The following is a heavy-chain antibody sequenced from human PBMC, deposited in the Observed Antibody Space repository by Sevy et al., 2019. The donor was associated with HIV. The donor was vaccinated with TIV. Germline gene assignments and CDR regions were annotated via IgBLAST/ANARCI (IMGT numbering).Heavy chain of an antibody. CDR3: ATESGRYDFWSGYQYYYYGMDV. V-gene: IGHV7-4-1*02. D-gene: IGHD3-3*01. CDR1: GYTFTSYA. J-gene: IGHJ6*02. CDR2: INTNTGNP. Sequence: ASVKVSCKASGYTFTSYAMNWVRQAPGQGLEWMGWINTNTGNPTYAQGFTGRFVFSLDTSVSTAYLQISSLKAEDTAVYYCATESGRYDFWSGYQYYYYGMDVWGQGTTVTVSS.